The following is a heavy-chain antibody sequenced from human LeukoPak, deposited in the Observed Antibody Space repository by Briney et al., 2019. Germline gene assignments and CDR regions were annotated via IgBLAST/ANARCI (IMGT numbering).Heavy chain of an antibody. J-gene: IGHJ4*02. D-gene: IGHD3-22*01. Sequence: ASVKVSCKASGYTFTSYYMHWVRQAPGQGLEWMGIINPSGGGTSYAQKFQGRVTMTRDMSTSTVYMELSSLRSEDTAVYYCARDHRLFYDSSGYYYDYWGQGTLVTVSS. V-gene: IGHV1-46*01. CDR2: INPSGGGT. CDR1: GYTFTSYY. CDR3: ARDHRLFYDSSGYYYDY.